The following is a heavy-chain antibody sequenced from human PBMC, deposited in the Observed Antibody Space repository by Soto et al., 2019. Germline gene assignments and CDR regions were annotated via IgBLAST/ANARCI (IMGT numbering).Heavy chain of an antibody. Sequence: GGSLRLSCTVSGFSFSTYGMHWVRQAPGKGLEWVAVTSYDGSNRYHADSVKGRFTISRDNSKNTLYLQMNSLRVDDTAVYYCAKGLSPYDILNGYLDYMAVWGKGTTVTVSS. CDR3: AKGLSPYDILNGYLDYMAV. V-gene: IGHV3-30*18. CDR2: TSYDGSNR. D-gene: IGHD3-9*01. CDR1: GFSFSTYG. J-gene: IGHJ6*03.